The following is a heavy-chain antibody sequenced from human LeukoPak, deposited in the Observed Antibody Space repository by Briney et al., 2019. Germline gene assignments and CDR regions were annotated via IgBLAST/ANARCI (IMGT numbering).Heavy chain of an antibody. D-gene: IGHD5-12*01. V-gene: IGHV3-23*01. Sequence: GGSLRLSCAASGSTFSSYAMSWVRQAPGKGLEWVSAISGSGGSTYYADSVKGRFTISRDNSKNTLYLQMNSLRAEDTAVYYCAKGDNSGYDTNWFDPWGQGTLVTVSS. CDR3: AKGDNSGYDTNWFDP. CDR2: ISGSGGST. J-gene: IGHJ5*02. CDR1: GSTFSSYA.